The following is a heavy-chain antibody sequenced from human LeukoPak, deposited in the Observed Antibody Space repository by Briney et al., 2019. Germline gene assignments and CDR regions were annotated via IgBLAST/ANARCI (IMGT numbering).Heavy chain of an antibody. D-gene: IGHD3-22*01. Sequence: KISCKGSGYSFNSYWIGWVRQMPGKGLEWMGIIYPGDSNIRYSPSFQGQVTISADKSISTAYLQWNSLKASDTAMYYCARRAYYESSGSYDCWGKGTLVTVSS. J-gene: IGHJ4*02. CDR3: ARRAYYESSGSYDC. CDR2: IYPGDSNI. V-gene: IGHV5-51*01. CDR1: GYSFNSYW.